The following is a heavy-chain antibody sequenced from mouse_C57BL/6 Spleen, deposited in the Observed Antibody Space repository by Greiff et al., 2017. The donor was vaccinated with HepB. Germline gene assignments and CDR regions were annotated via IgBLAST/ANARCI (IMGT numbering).Heavy chain of an antibody. J-gene: IGHJ3*01. D-gene: IGHD2-4*01. V-gene: IGHV2-5*01. CDR2: IWRGGST. CDR1: GFSLTSYG. Sequence: VQVVESGPGLVQPSQILSITCTVSGFSLTSYGVHWVRQSPGKGLEWLGVIWRGGSTDYNAAFMSRLSITKDNSKSQVFFKMNSLQADDTAIYYCAKNNYDGAWFAYWGQGTLVTVSA. CDR3: AKNNYDGAWFAY.